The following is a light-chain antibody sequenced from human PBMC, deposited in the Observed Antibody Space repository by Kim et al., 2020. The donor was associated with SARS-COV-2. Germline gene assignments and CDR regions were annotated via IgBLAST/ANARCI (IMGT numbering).Light chain of an antibody. J-gene: IGLJ3*02. Sequence: VALGQTARITCGGSNLASKNVHWYQQKAGQPPILVICRNSVRPSGIPERFSGSNSGNTATLTSSGAQAGDEAEYLCQVWDSSTWVFGGGTQLTVL. CDR1: NLASKN. CDR2: RNS. CDR3: QVWDSSTWV. V-gene: IGLV3-9*01.